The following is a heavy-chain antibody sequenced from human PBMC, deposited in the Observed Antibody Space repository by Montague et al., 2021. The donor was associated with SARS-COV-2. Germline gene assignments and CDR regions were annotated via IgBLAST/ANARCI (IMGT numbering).Heavy chain of an antibody. J-gene: IGHJ4*02. CDR2: TYYRSKWYN. D-gene: IGHD2-2*01. Sequence: CAISGDSVSSNIATWNWIRQSPSRGLEWLGRTYYRSKWYNDYAESVKSRITIDPDTSKRQFSLHLNSVTPEDTAVYYSARIPVGSKYYFDFWGQGTLVTVSS. CDR1: GDSVSSNIAT. V-gene: IGHV6-1*01. CDR3: ARIPVGSKYYFDF.